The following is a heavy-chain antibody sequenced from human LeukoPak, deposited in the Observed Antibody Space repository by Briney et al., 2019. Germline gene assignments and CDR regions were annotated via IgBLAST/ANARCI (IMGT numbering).Heavy chain of an antibody. J-gene: IGHJ4*02. CDR3: ARATFGYAEIDY. D-gene: IGHD3-16*01. Sequence: GASVTVSYTPSRYTFTSYYIHWVRQAPGHGREWMGIINPSGGSTSYAQKFQGRVTTTRDTSTSTVYMELSSLRSEETDVYYCARATFGYAEIDYWGQGTLVTVSS. CDR1: RYTFTSYY. CDR2: INPSGGST. V-gene: IGHV1-46*01.